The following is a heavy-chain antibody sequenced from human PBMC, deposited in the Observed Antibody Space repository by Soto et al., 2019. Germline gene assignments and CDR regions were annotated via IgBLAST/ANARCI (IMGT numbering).Heavy chain of an antibody. V-gene: IGHV3-48*03. D-gene: IGHD2-21*01. J-gene: IGHJ6*02. CDR3: ATMEVSFSDHYYNMDV. Sequence: GGSLRLSCVASGFTFSHYEMNWVRQAPGNGLESISYISSSGSTIFYADSVRCRFTVARYNGQISLFLQMISLRVGDSGVYYCATMEVSFSDHYYNMDVWGLGTTVTVSS. CDR2: ISSSGSTI. CDR1: GFTFSHYE.